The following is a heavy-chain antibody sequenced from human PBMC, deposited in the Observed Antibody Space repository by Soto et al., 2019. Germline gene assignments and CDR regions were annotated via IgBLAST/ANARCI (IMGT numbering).Heavy chain of an antibody. V-gene: IGHV2-5*02. CDR3: AHRVLRTVFGLVTTTAIYFDF. CDR1: GFSLTTSGVG. J-gene: IGHJ4*02. D-gene: IGHD3-3*01. CDR2: NYWDDVK. Sequence: QITLNESGPTQVKPRQTLTLTCTFSGFSLTTSGVGVGWIRQAPGKAPEWLALNYWDDVKRYSPSLKSRLTITKHISKYEVVLTMADLDPADTATYYCAHRVLRTVFGLVTTTAIYFDFCGQGTPVSVSS.